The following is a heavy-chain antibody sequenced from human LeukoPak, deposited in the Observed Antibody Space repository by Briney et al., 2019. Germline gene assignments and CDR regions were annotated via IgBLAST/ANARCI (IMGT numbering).Heavy chain of an antibody. CDR3: ARPKPSRDGYNLWY. D-gene: IGHD5-24*01. CDR1: GYTFTSYD. CDR2: MNPNSGNT. J-gene: IGHJ4*02. V-gene: IGHV1-8*01. Sequence: ASVKVSCKASGYTFTSYDINWVRQATGPGLEWMGWMNPNSGNTGYAQKFQGRVTMTRNTSISTAYMELSSLRSEDTAVYYCARPKPSRDGYNLWYWGQGTLVTVSS.